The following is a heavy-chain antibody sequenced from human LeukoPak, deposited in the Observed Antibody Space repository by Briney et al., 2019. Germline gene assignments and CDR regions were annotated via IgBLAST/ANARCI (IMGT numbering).Heavy chain of an antibody. CDR2: IIPIFGTA. CDR1: GYTFTSYG. Sequence: WASVKVSCKASGYTFTSYGISWVRQAPGQGLEWMGGIIPIFGTANYAQKFQGRVTITTDESTSTAYMELSSLRSEDTAVYYCARGPSTLAARPPFLGPDYYYYYMDVWGKGTTVTVSS. V-gene: IGHV1-69*05. CDR3: ARGPSTLAARPPFLGPDYYYYYMDV. D-gene: IGHD6-6*01. J-gene: IGHJ6*03.